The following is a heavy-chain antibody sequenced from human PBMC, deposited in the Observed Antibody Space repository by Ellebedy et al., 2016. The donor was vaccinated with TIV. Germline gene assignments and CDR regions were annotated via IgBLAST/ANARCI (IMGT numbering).Heavy chain of an antibody. Sequence: GESLKISCAASGFTFSSCAMSWVRQAPGKGLEWVSAISGSGRSTYYADSVKGRFTISRDNSKNTLYLQMNSLRAEDTAVYYCAKGGPLGIGGGGYLDYWGQGTLVTVSS. CDR3: AKGGPLGIGGGGYLDY. V-gene: IGHV3-23*01. D-gene: IGHD7-27*01. J-gene: IGHJ4*02. CDR1: GFTFSSCA. CDR2: ISGSGRST.